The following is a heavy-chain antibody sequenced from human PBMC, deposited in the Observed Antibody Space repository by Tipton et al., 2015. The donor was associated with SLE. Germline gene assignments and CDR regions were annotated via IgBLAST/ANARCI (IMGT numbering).Heavy chain of an antibody. Sequence: LRLSCTVSSYSISSGYYWGWIRQPPRKGLEWIGSIYHSGSIYYSGNTYYNPSLESRVTISADTFKNQFSLKVTSVTAADTAVYFCARIHPNNYGDYGPFDYWGQGILVAVSS. D-gene: IGHD4-17*01. CDR3: ARIHPNNYGDYGPFDY. CDR1: SYSISSGYY. J-gene: IGHJ4*02. CDR2: IYYSGNT. V-gene: IGHV4-38-2*02.